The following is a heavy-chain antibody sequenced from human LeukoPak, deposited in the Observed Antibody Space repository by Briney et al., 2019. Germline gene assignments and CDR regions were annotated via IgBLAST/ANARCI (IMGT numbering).Heavy chain of an antibody. V-gene: IGHV4-59*01. Sequence: TSETLSLTCTVTGGSISSYYWSWIRQPPGKGLEWIGYIYYSGSTNYNPSLKSRVTISVDTSKNQFSLKLSSVTAADTAVYYCARGFGPNAFDIWGQGTMVTVSS. CDR1: GGSISSYY. D-gene: IGHD3-10*01. CDR2: IYYSGST. J-gene: IGHJ3*02. CDR3: ARGFGPNAFDI.